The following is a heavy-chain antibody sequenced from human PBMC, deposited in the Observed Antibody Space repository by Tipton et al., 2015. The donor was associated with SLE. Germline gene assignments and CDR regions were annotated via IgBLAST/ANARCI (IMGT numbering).Heavy chain of an antibody. J-gene: IGHJ4*01. CDR3: ARGGASVLIRNCYFDY. CDR2: IYYSGST. Sequence: TLSLTCTVSGGSISSYYWSWIRQPPGKGLEWIGYIYYSGSTNYHPSLKSRVTISVDTSKNQFFLNLHSVTAADTAVYYCARGGASVLIRNCYFDYWGQGSLVTVSS. CDR1: GGSISSYY. D-gene: IGHD2-8*01. V-gene: IGHV4-59*12.